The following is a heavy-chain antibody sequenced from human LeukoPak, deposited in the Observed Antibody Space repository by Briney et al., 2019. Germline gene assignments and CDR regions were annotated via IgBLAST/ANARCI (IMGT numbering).Heavy chain of an antibody. Sequence: GGSLRLSCAASGFTFSSYAMNWVRQAPGKGLEWVSGISGNGGTTFYADSVKGRFIISRDNSKNTLYLQMNSLRSEDTAVYYCARIGGPAYYYGSGSPRGAFDIWGQGTMVTVSS. CDR1: GFTFSSYA. CDR2: ISGNGGTT. J-gene: IGHJ3*02. V-gene: IGHV3-23*01. D-gene: IGHD3-10*01. CDR3: ARIGGPAYYYGSGSPRGAFDI.